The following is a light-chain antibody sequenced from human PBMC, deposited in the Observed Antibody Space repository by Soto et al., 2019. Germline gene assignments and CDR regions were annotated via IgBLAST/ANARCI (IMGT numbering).Light chain of an antibody. CDR3: QQYNNWPPWT. CDR1: QSVSSN. CDR2: GAS. J-gene: IGKJ1*01. Sequence: EIVLTQSPVTLSLSPGERATLSCRASQSVSSNLAWYQQKPGQAPRLLIYGASTRATGIPARFSGSGSGTEFTLTISSLQSEDFAVYYCQQYNNWPPWTFAQGTKVDI. V-gene: IGKV3-15*01.